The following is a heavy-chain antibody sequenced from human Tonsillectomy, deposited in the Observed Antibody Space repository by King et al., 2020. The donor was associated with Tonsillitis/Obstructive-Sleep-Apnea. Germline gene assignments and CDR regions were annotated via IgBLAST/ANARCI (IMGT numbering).Heavy chain of an antibody. CDR1: GFSLSASGVG. Sequence: TLKESGPTLVKPTQTLTLTCTFSGFSLSASGVGVGWIRQPPGKALEWLALIYWDDDKRYSPSLKSRLTITKDSSKNQVVLTMTNMDPVDTATYYCVRAYSFWMGYPSYYFDYWGQETLVTVSS. CDR3: VRAYSFWMGYPSYYFDY. D-gene: IGHD3-3*01. V-gene: IGHV2-5*02. J-gene: IGHJ4*02. CDR2: IYWDDDK.